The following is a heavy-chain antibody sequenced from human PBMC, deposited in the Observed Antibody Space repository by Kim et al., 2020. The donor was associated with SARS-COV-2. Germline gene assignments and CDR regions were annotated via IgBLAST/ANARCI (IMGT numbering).Heavy chain of an antibody. CDR2: ISGDGGST. Sequence: GGSLRLSCAASGFTFDDYAMHWVRQAPGKGLEWVSLISGDGGSTYYADSVKGRFTISRDNSKNSLYLQMNSLRTEDTALYYCAKDPDYDFWSGYSSDYYYGMDVWGQGTTVTVSS. D-gene: IGHD3-3*01. J-gene: IGHJ6*02. V-gene: IGHV3-43*02. CDR1: GFTFDDYA. CDR3: AKDPDYDFWSGYSSDYYYGMDV.